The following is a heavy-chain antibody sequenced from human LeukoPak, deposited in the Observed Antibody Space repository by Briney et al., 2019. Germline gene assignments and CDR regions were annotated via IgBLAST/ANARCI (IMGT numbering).Heavy chain of an antibody. CDR3: ARVYSSSSSYDY. J-gene: IGHJ4*02. CDR1: GFTFSSYS. D-gene: IGHD6-6*01. CDR2: ISSSSSYI. Sequence: PGGSLRLSCAASGFTFSSYSMNWVRQAPGKGLEWVSSISSSSSYIYYADSVKGRFTISRDNAKNSLYLQMNSLRAGDTAVYYCARVYSSSSSYDYWGQGTLVTVSS. V-gene: IGHV3-21*01.